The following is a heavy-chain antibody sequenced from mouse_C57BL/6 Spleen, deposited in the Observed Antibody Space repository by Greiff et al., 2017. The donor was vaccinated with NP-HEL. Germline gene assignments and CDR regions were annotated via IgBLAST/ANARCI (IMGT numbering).Heavy chain of an antibody. D-gene: IGHD1-1*01. V-gene: IGHV14-1*01. Sequence: VQLQQSGAELVRPGASVKLSCTASGFNIKDYYMHWVKQRPEQGLEWIGRIDPEDGDTEYAPKFQGKATMTADTSSNTAYLQLSSLTSEDTAVYYCTREVYGPYYFDYWGQGTTLTVSS. CDR2: IDPEDGDT. CDR1: GFNIKDYY. J-gene: IGHJ2*01. CDR3: TREVYGPYYFDY.